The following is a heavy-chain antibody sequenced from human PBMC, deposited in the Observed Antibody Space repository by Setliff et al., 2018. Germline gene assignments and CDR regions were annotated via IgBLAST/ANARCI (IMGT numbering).Heavy chain of an antibody. D-gene: IGHD2-8*01. CDR2: INYRGNT. V-gene: IGHV4-39*02. Sequence: PSETLSLTCTVSGGPISSSNYYWGWIRQPPGKGLEWIGSINYRGNTHDNPSLRSRVTMSVDTSKSHFSLRLSSLTAADTAVYFCAREDGPNYYYYYMDIWGKGTTVTVSS. CDR3: AREDGPNYYYYYMDI. J-gene: IGHJ6*03. CDR1: GGPISSSNYY.